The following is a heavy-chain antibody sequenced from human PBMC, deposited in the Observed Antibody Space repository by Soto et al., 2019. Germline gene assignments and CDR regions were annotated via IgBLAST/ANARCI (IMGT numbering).Heavy chain of an antibody. V-gene: IGHV1-24*01. CDR2: FDPEDGET. CDR1: GDTLTELS. CDR3: ATVGERGYYYGMDV. D-gene: IGHD3-10*01. Sequence: GASVKVSCEVSGDTLTELSMHWVRQAPGKGLEWMGGFDPEDGETIYAQKFQGRVTMTEDTSTDTAYMELSSLRSEDTAVYYCATVGERGYYYGMDVWGQGTTVTVSS. J-gene: IGHJ6*02.